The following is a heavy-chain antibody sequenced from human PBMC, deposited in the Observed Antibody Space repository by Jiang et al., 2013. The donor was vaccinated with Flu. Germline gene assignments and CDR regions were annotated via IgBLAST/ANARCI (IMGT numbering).Heavy chain of an antibody. Sequence: GAEVKKPGSSVRVSCKASGGTFSSYEINWVRQAPGQGLEWMGRIISVFGATHYAQTFQGRVTITADESTSTAYMELSSLRSEDTAVYYCAILASIGDDSFDIWGQGTMVTVSS. CDR3: AILASIGDDSFDI. J-gene: IGHJ3*02. D-gene: IGHD2/OR15-2a*01. CDR1: GGTFSSYE. CDR2: IISVFGAT. V-gene: IGHV1-69*15.